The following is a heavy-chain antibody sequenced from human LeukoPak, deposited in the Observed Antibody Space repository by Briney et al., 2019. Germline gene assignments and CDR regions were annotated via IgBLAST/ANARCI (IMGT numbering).Heavy chain of an antibody. J-gene: IGHJ4*02. Sequence: GASVKVSCKASGYTLTDYYMHWVRQAPGQGFEWMGWINPNDGDTNYAQKFQGRVTMTRDTSISTAHMEVSRLRSDDTAVYYCARANFLYCSSSTCLFDYRGQGTLVTVSS. CDR1: GYTLTDYY. V-gene: IGHV1-2*02. D-gene: IGHD2-2*01. CDR2: INPNDGDT. CDR3: ARANFLYCSSSTCLFDY.